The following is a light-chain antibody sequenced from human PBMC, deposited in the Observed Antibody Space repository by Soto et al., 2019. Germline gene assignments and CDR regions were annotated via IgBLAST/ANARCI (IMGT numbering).Light chain of an antibody. CDR1: QSVSSSY. CDR3: QQYGSSLWT. Sequence: EIVLTQSPGTLSLSPGERATLCCRASQSVSSSYLAWYQQKPGQAPRLLIYGASNRATGIPDRFSGSGSGTDFTLTISRLEPEDFAVYYCQQYGSSLWTFGQGTKVEIK. V-gene: IGKV3-20*01. CDR2: GAS. J-gene: IGKJ1*01.